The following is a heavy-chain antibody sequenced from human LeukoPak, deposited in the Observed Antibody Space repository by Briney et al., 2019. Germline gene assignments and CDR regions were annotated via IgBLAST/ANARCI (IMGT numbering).Heavy chain of an antibody. V-gene: IGHV1-8*01. CDR2: MNPNSGNT. CDR3: ARGRRDDFWSGYYTGVRPYFDY. D-gene: IGHD3-3*01. J-gene: IGHJ4*02. CDR1: GYTFTSYD. Sequence: ASVKVSCKASGYTFTSYDINWVRQATGQGLEWMGWMNPNSGNTGYAQKFQGRVTMTRNTSISTAYMELSSLRSEDTAVYYCARGRRDDFWSGYYTGVRPYFDYWGQGTLVTVSS.